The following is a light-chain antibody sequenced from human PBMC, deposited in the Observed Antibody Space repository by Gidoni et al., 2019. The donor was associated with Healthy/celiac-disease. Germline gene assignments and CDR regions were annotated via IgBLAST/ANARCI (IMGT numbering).Light chain of an antibody. V-gene: IGLV3-19*01. CDR1: SLRSYY. CDR3: NSRDSSGNRV. CDR2: GKN. J-gene: IGLJ3*02. Sequence: SSELTQDPAVSVALGQTVRIPCQGDSLRSYYASWYQQKPGQAPVLVIYGKNNRPSGIPDRFSGSSSGNTASLTITGAQAEDEADYYCNSRDSSGNRVFGGGTKLXVX.